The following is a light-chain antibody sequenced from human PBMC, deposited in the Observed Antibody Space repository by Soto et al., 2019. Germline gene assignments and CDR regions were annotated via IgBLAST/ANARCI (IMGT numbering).Light chain of an antibody. CDR2: YAS. J-gene: IGKJ5*01. Sequence: EIMMTQSPATLSVSPGESATLSCRASQSVSNNLAWYQHKPGQAPRLLIYYASTRATGIPARFSGSGSGTEFTLTISSLQSEDFALYYCQQYNDWPPITLGQGTRLEIK. CDR1: QSVSNN. CDR3: QQYNDWPPIT. V-gene: IGKV3-15*01.